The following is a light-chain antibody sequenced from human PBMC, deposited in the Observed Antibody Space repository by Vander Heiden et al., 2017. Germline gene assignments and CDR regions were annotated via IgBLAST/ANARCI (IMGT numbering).Light chain of an antibody. V-gene: IGLV1-40*01. J-gene: IGLJ2*01. CDR2: GNT. Sequence: QSVLTPPPSGSGAPGQRVTISCTGSSSNLGARYHVHRYKQLPGAAPNLLINGNTNLPSGVPDRCAGSKSGTSAALAITGRQAEDEADYYCQSDDSRLTGHVVFGGGTKLTVL. CDR1: SSNLGARYH. CDR3: QSDDSRLTGHVV.